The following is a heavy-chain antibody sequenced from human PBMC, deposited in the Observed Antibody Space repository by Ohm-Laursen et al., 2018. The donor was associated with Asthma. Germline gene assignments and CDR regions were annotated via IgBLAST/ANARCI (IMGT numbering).Heavy chain of an antibody. Sequence: SLRLSCAASGFAFSNIWMTWVRQSPGKGLEWVGRITSERSGRTRAYAAPVKDRFTISRDDSKTTLYLQMNSLETEDTTVYFCATYNQYNAFDLWGQGTMVTVSS. CDR2: ITSERSGRTR. J-gene: IGHJ3*01. V-gene: IGHV3-15*01. D-gene: IGHD1-14*01. CDR3: ATYNQYNAFDL. CDR1: GFAFSNIW.